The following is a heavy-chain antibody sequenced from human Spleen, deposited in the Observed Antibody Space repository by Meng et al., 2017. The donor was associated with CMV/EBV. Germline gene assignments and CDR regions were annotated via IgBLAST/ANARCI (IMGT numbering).Heavy chain of an antibody. J-gene: IGHJ5*02. CDR2: IYSDGRP. V-gene: IGHV4-31*03. Sequence: LRLSCTVSGASISSGGFSWNWIRQHAEKGLEWIGYIYSDGRPYYNPSLKSRLAISLDTPKNPFSHNLTSVTAADTAVEYCAGGGYTSGSGGFAPWGQGTLVTVSS. CDR1: GASISSGGFS. D-gene: IGHD1-1*01. CDR3: AGGGYTSGSGGFAP.